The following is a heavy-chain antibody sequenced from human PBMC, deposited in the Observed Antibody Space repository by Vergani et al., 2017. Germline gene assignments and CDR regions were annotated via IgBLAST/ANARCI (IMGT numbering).Heavy chain of an antibody. J-gene: IGHJ3*01. Sequence: QVQLVQSGAEVKKPGSSVKVSCKASGCTFSSYAISWVRQAPGQGLEWMGGIIPIFGTANYAQKFQGRVTITADKSTSSAYMVLSSLRSEGTAVYYCAKGYYDSSGMVGISDAFDFWGQGTMVTVSS. CDR2: IIPIFGTA. CDR1: GCTFSSYA. V-gene: IGHV1-69*06. CDR3: AKGYYDSSGMVGISDAFDF. D-gene: IGHD3-22*01.